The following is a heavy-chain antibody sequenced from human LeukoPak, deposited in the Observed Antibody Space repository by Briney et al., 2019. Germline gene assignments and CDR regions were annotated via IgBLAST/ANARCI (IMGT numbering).Heavy chain of an antibody. J-gene: IGHJ4*02. CDR1: GFTFSSYA. CDR2: ISGSGGST. V-gene: IGHV3-23*01. CDR3: ARGFYCTSTSCSTGFDY. D-gene: IGHD2-2*01. Sequence: PGGSLRLSCAASGFTFSSYAMSWVRQAPGKGLEWVSAISGSGGSTYYADSVKGRFTISRDNSKNTLYLQMNSLRAEDTAVYYCARGFYCTSTSCSTGFDYWGQGALVTVSS.